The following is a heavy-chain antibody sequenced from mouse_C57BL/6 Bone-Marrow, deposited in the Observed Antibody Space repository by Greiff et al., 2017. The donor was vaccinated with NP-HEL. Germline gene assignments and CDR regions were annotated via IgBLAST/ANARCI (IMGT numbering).Heavy chain of an antibody. V-gene: IGHV5-12*01. CDR1: GFTFSDYY. CDR2: ISNGGGST. J-gene: IGHJ2*01. D-gene: IGHD2-1*01. Sequence: EVMLVESGGGLVQPGGSLKLSCAASGFTFSDYYMYWVRQTPEKRLEWVAYISNGGGSTYYPDTVKGRFTISRDNAKNTLYLQMSRLKSEDTAMYYCARLYGNYPYYFDYWGQGTTLTVSS. CDR3: ARLYGNYPYYFDY.